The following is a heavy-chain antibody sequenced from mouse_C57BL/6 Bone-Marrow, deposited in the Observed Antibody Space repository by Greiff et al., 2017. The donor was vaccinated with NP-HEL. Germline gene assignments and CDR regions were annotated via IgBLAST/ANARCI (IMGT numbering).Heavy chain of an antibody. Sequence: VKLQQSGAELVRPGTSVKVSCKASGYAFTNYLIEWVKQRPGQGLEWIGVINPGSGGTNYNEKFKGKATLTADKSSITASIQLTRLTSDHSPVSICERGWVGPFPWLGDWGKGTLGTGSA. CDR3: ERGWVGPFPWLGD. CDR1: GYAFTNYL. J-gene: IGHJ3*02. D-gene: IGHD1-1*01. CDR2: INPGSGGT. V-gene: IGHV1-54*01.